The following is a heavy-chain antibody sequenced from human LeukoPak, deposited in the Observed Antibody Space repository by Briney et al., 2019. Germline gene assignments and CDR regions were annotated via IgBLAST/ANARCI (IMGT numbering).Heavy chain of an antibody. V-gene: IGHV3-11*01. J-gene: IGHJ4*02. D-gene: IGHD3-22*01. CDR1: GFTFSDYY. CDR3: ARDRLGDYDHSGYFDK. Sequence: GGSLRLSCAASGFTFSDYYMSWVRQAPRKGLEWVAYICDSGRTVYYADSVKGRFTISRDNAKNTLYLQMNNLRAEDTAVYYCARDRLGDYDHSGYFDKWGQGTLVTVSS. CDR2: ICDSGRTV.